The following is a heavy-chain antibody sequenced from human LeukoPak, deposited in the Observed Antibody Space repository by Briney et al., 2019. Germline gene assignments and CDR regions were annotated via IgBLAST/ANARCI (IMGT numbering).Heavy chain of an antibody. D-gene: IGHD6-19*01. CDR1: GFTFSSYW. CDR3: AREGDSSGWYVFDY. V-gene: IGHV3-74*01. Sequence: GGSLRLSCAASGFTFSSYWMHWVRQAPGKGLVWVSRINSDGSSTSYADSVKGRFTISRDNAKNTLYLQMNSLRAEDTAVYYCAREGDSSGWYVFDYWGQGILVTVSS. J-gene: IGHJ4*02. CDR2: INSDGSST.